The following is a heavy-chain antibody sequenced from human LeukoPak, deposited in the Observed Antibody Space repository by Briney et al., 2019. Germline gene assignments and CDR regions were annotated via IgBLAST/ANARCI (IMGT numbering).Heavy chain of an antibody. Sequence: GGSLRLSCEASGFTFPDYYMSWIRQAPGKGLEWISYISYDSSTKYHAESVKGRFTISRDNAKNSLYLQMNSLRAEDTAVYYCAREEGELVPAAILDCWGQGTLVIVSS. D-gene: IGHD2-2*02. CDR1: GFTFPDYY. CDR2: ISYDSSTK. CDR3: AREEGELVPAAILDC. V-gene: IGHV3-11*01. J-gene: IGHJ4*02.